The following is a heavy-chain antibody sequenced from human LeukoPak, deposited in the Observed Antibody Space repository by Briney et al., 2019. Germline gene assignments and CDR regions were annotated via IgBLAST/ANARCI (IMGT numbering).Heavy chain of an antibody. Sequence: PGGSLRLSCTASGFTFSSYVMSWVRQAPGKGLEWVSTITNSGGSTYNADSVKGRFTISRDNSKNTLYLQMNSLRAEDTAVYYCAKGDSEERTVEDPFDYWGQGTLVTVSS. J-gene: IGHJ4*02. V-gene: IGHV3-23*01. D-gene: IGHD1-26*01. CDR1: GFTFSSYV. CDR2: ITNSGGST. CDR3: AKGDSEERTVEDPFDY.